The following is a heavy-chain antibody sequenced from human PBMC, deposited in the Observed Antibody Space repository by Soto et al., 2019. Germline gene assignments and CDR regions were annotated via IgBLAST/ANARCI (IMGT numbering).Heavy chain of an antibody. Sequence: EVQLVESGGGLVKPGGSLRLSCAASGFTFSSYSMNWVHQPPGKGLEWVAFITGISSSIYYADSVTGRFTISRDNAENSLYLQMNSLRPEDTAVYFCETGTGPGFSSFDYWGQGALVTVSS. CDR3: ETGTGPGFSSFDY. CDR1: GFTFSSYS. CDR2: ITGISSSI. J-gene: IGHJ4*02. V-gene: IGHV3-21*01.